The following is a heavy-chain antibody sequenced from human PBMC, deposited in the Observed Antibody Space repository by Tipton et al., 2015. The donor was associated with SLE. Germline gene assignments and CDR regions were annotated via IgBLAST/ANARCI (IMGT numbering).Heavy chain of an antibody. J-gene: IGHJ4*02. D-gene: IGHD6-19*01. CDR3: ARGPSQRWPPGAY. Sequence: TLSLTCTVSGGSISSSSYYRGWIRQPPGKGLEWIGSIYYSGSTYYNPSLKSRVTISVDTSKNQFSLKLSSVTAADTAVYYCARGPSQRWPPGAYWGQGTLVTISS. CDR2: IYYSGST. V-gene: IGHV4-39*01. CDR1: GGSISSSSYY.